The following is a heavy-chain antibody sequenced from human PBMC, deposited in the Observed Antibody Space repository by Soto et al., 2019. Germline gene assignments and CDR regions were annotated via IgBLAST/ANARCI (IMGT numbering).Heavy chain of an antibody. V-gene: IGHV1-8*01. CDR2: MNPNSGNT. CDR3: ARQLGYCTNGVCPGGNWFDP. J-gene: IGHJ5*02. D-gene: IGHD2-8*01. Sequence: ASVKVSCKASGYTFISYDINWVRQATGQGLEWMGWMNPNSGNTGYAQKFQGRVTMTRNTSISTAYMELSSLRSEDTAVYYCARQLGYCTNGVCPGGNWFDPWGQGTLVTVSS. CDR1: GYTFISYD.